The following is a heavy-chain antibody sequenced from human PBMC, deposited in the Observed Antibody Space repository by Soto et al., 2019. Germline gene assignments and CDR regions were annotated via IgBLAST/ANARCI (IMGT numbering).Heavy chain of an antibody. V-gene: IGHV4-59*01. CDR3: ARASGYYDSSGLSGFDY. Sequence: QVQLQESGPGLVKPSETLSLTCTVSGGSISSYYWSWIRQPPGKGLEWIGYIYYSGSTNYNPSLKSRVTISVDTSKNQFYMKLSSVTAADTAVYYCARASGYYDSSGLSGFDYWGQGTLVTVSS. CDR2: IYYSGST. D-gene: IGHD3-22*01. J-gene: IGHJ4*02. CDR1: GGSISSYY.